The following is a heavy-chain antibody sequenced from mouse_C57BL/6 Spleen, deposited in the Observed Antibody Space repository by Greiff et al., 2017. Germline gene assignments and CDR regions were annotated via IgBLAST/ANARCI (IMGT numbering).Heavy chain of an antibody. V-gene: IGHV1-18*01. CDR1: GYTFTDYN. CDR3: ARRGYGSSYGYFDY. Sequence: VQLQQSGPELVKPGASVKIPCKASGYTFTDYNMDWVKQSHGKSLEWIGDINPNNGGTIYNQKFKGKATLTVDKSSSTAYMERRSLTSEDTAVYYGARRGYGSSYGYFDYWGQGTTLTVSS. CDR2: INPNNGGT. D-gene: IGHD1-1*01. J-gene: IGHJ2*01.